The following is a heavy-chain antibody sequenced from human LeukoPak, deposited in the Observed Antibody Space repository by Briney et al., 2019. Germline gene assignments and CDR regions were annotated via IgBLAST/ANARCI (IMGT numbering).Heavy chain of an antibody. D-gene: IGHD2-15*01. CDR3: ATRNCSGGSCYSLDY. CDR2: INPNSGNT. J-gene: IGHJ4*02. CDR1: GYTSTSYD. V-gene: IGHV1-8*01. Sequence: ASVKVSCKASGYTSTSYDINWVRQATGQGLEWMGWINPNSGNTGYAQKFQGRVTMTRNTSISTAYMELSSLRSGDTAVYYCATRNCSGGSCYSLDYWGQGTLVTVSS.